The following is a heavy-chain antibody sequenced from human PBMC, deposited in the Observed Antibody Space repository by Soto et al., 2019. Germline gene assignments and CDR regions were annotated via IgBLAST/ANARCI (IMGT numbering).Heavy chain of an antibody. D-gene: IGHD3-9*01. V-gene: IGHV3-23*01. CDR3: AKGDDILTGPIFDY. CDR2: ISATGGNT. J-gene: IGHJ4*02. CDR1: RFTFSNYA. Sequence: GGSLRLSCAASRFTFSNYAMSWVRQAPGKGLEWVSTISATGGNTYYADSVKGRFTISRDNSKNTLFLQMNSLRAEDTAVYYCAKGDDILTGPIFDYWGQGNMVTVSS.